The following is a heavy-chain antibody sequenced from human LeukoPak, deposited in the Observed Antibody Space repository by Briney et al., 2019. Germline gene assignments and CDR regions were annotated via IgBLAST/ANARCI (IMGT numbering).Heavy chain of an antibody. CDR3: ARLVTMVRGVGWLRYFDY. J-gene: IGHJ4*02. V-gene: IGHV4-61*01. CDR1: GGSVSSGSYY. CDR2: IYYGGST. D-gene: IGHD3-10*01. Sequence: SETLSLTCTVSGGSVSSGSYYWSWIRQPPGKGLEWIGYIYYGGSTNYNPSLKSRVTISVDTSKNQFSLKLSSVTAADTAVYYCARLVTMVRGVGWLRYFDYWGQGTLVTVSS.